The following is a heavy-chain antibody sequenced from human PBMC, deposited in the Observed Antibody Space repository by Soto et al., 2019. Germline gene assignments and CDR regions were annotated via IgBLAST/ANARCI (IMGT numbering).Heavy chain of an antibody. CDR2: ITTAGDT. Sequence: EVQLVESGGGLVQPGGSLRLSCAASGFTFSNYDMHWVRQVTGTGLEWVSGITTAGDTYYPGSVKGRFTISREKAKNSLSLQMTSMTAADTAVYYCAREEDGESYGTDVWGQGTTVTVSS. CDR3: AREEDGESYGTDV. CDR1: GFTFSNYD. J-gene: IGHJ6*02. V-gene: IGHV3-13*01.